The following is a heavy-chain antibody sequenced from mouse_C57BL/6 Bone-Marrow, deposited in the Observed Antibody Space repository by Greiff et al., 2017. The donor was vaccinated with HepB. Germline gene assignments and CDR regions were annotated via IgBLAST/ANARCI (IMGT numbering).Heavy chain of an antibody. Sequence: VQVVESGAELVRPGASVTLSCKASGYTFTDYEMHWVKQTPVHGLEWIGAIDPETGGTAYNQKFKGKAILTADKSSSTAYMELRSLTSEDSAVYYCTRGNYDWYFDVWGTGTTVTVSS. CDR3: TRGNYDWYFDV. CDR1: GYTFTDYE. J-gene: IGHJ1*03. CDR2: IDPETGGT. V-gene: IGHV1-15*01. D-gene: IGHD2-1*01.